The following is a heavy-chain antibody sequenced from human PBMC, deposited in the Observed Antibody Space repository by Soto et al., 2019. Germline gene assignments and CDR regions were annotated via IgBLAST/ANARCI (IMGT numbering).Heavy chain of an antibody. Sequence: NPSETLSITCAVYGGTLSGYDCSRIRQPPGKGLEWIGEINHSGSTNYNPSLKSRVTISVDTSKNQFSLKLSSVTAADTAVYCCARGVYSSFVDYWGQGSLGTVSS. V-gene: IGHV4-34*01. J-gene: IGHJ4*02. CDR1: GGTLSGYD. CDR2: INHSGST. CDR3: ARGVYSSFVDY. D-gene: IGHD6-6*01.